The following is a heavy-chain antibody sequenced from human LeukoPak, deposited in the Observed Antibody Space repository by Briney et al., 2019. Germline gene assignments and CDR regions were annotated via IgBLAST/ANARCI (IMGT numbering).Heavy chain of an antibody. V-gene: IGHV3-48*03. D-gene: IGHD3-22*01. J-gene: IGHJ4*02. CDR3: ARDRYYYDSSAYYEIDY. Sequence: GGSLRLSCAASGFIFSSYDMNWVRQAPGKGLEWVSYICSSGSTIYHADSVKGRFTISRDNAKNSLFLQMISLRAEDTAVYYCARDRYYYDSSAYYEIDYWGQGTLVTVSS. CDR1: GFIFSSYD. CDR2: ICSSGSTI.